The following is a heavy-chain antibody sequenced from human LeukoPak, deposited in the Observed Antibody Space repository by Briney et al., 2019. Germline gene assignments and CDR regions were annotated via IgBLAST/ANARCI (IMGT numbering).Heavy chain of an antibody. CDR3: ASSGSSWYNNLDY. D-gene: IGHD6-13*01. V-gene: IGHV4-61*02. CDR1: GGSISSGSYY. Sequence: SETLSLTCTVSGGSISSGSYYWSWIRQPAGKGLEWIGRIYTSGSTNYNPSLKSRVTISVDTSKNQFSLQLNSVTPEDTAVYYCASSGSSWYNNLDYWGQGTLVTVSS. J-gene: IGHJ4*02. CDR2: IYTSGST.